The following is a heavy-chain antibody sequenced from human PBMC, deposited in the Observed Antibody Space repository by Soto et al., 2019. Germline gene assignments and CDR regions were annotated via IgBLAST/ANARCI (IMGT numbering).Heavy chain of an antibody. J-gene: IGHJ4*02. D-gene: IGHD6-6*01. V-gene: IGHV3-23*01. CDR2: ISGSGGNT. CDR3: AKSITARPFDY. Sequence: EVPLLESGGGLVQPGGSLRLSCAMSWVRQAPGKGLEWVSAISGSGGNTYYADSVKGRFTISRDNSKNTLYLQMNSLRAEDTAVYYCAKSITARPFDYWGQGALVTVSS.